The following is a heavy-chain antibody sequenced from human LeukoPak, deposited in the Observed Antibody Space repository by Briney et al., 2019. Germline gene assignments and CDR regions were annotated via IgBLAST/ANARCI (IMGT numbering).Heavy chain of an antibody. CDR3: ARGQGRLVRGPRMPYNSYHTDV. V-gene: IGHV4-4*07. J-gene: IGHJ6*03. D-gene: IGHD3-10*01. CDR1: GGSMNAYY. Sequence: SDTLSLTCTVSGGSMNAYYWAWIRQSAGRGLEFMGRITTNGFTSYNPSLYSRLTISVGNANNQFSLKLTSVTAADTDVYTCARGQGRLVRGPRMPYNSYHTDVWGKGTTVTVSS. CDR2: ITTNGFT.